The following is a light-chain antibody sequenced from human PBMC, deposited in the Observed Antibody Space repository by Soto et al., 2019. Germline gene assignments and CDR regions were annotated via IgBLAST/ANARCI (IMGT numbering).Light chain of an antibody. CDR1: SSDVGAYNF. V-gene: IGLV2-14*03. Sequence: QYALTQPASVSGSPGQSLTISCTGTSSDVGAYNFVSWHQQHPGKAPKLMIYNVYDRPSGISSRFCGSKSDNTTSLTISGHQGEDEADYYCSAYTVSRTYVFGTGTKLTVL. J-gene: IGLJ1*01. CDR3: SAYTVSRTYV. CDR2: NVY.